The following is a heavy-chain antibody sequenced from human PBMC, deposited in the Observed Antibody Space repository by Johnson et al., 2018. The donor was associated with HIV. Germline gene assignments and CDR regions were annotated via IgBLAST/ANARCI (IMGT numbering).Heavy chain of an antibody. CDR1: GFTFSSYG. CDR3: ARSYSSLDAFDI. Sequence: QVQLVESGGGVVQPGRSLRLSCAASGFTFSSYGMHWVRQAPGKGLEWLAVISYDGSNKYYADSVRGRFTISRENSKNTLYLQMNSLRAEDTAVYYCARSYSSLDAFDIWGQGTMVTVSS. J-gene: IGHJ3*02. D-gene: IGHD6-13*01. V-gene: IGHV3-30*03. CDR2: ISYDGSNK.